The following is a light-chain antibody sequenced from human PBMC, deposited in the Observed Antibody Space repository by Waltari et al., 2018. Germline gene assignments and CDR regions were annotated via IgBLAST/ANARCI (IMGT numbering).Light chain of an antibody. V-gene: IGKV3-20*01. CDR1: QSVTSNY. Sequence: EIVLTQSPGTLSLSPGERATLSCRASQSVTSNYLAWYQQKAGQAPRLLIYAASTRAVGIPDRFSASGSETDFTLAISRLEPEDFAVYYCQQYGSSPPTFGQGTKLEIK. CDR2: AAS. CDR3: QQYGSSPPT. J-gene: IGKJ2*01.